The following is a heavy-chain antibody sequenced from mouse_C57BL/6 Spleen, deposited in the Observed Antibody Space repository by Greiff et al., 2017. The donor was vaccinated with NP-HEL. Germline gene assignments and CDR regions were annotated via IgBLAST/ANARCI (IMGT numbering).Heavy chain of an antibody. CDR2: IRSKSNNYAT. D-gene: IGHD1-1*01. CDR3: VRHEYYGRSDYFDY. CDR1: GFSFNTYA. Sequence: EVKLVESGGGLVQPKGSLKLSCAASGFSFNTYAMNWVRQAPGKGLEWVARIRSKSNNYATYYADSVKDRFTISRDDSESMLYLQMNNLKTEDTAMYYCVRHEYYGRSDYFDYWGQGTTLTVSS. J-gene: IGHJ2*01. V-gene: IGHV10-1*01.